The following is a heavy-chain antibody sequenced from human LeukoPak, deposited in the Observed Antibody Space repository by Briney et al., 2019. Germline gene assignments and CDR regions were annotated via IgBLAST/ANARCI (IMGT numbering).Heavy chain of an antibody. J-gene: IGHJ4*02. CDR1: GFTFSSYA. V-gene: IGHV3-23*01. CDR2: ISDSGGST. CDR3: AKHGGGYSYYY. D-gene: IGHD5-18*01. Sequence: GGSLRLSCAASGFTFSSYAMSWVRQAPGKGLEWVSAISDSGGSTYYADSVKGRFTISRDNSKNTLYLQMNSLRAEDTAVYYCAKHGGGYSYYYWGQGTLVTASS.